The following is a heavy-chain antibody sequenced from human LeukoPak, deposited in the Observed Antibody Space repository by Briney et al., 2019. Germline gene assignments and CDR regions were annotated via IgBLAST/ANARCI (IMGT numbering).Heavy chain of an antibody. CDR1: GFTVSSNY. CDR3: ARVEGSGSYPFDY. J-gene: IGHJ4*02. Sequence: GGSLRLSCAASGFTVSSNYMSWVRQAPGKGLEWGSVIYSGGSTYYADSVKGRFTISRDNSKNTLYLQMNSLRAEDTAVYYCARVEGSGSYPFDYWGQGTLVTVSS. CDR2: IYSGGST. V-gene: IGHV3-66*01. D-gene: IGHD3-10*01.